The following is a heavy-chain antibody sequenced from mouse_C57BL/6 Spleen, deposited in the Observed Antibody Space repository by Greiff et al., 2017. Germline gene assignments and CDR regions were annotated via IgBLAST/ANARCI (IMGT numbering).Heavy chain of an antibody. Sequence: QVQLQQPGAELVKPGASVKMSCKASGYTFTSYWITWVKQRPGQGLEWIGDIYPGSGSTNYNEKFKSKATLTGDTSSSTAYMQRSSLTSEDSAVYYCARWCPYYYGSSYGYFDVWGTGTTVTVSS. D-gene: IGHD1-1*01. CDR1: GYTFTSYW. V-gene: IGHV1-55*01. CDR2: IYPGSGST. CDR3: ARWCPYYYGSSYGYFDV. J-gene: IGHJ1*03.